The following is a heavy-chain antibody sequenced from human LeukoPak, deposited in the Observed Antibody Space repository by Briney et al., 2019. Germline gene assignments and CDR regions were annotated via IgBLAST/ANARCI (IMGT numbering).Heavy chain of an antibody. CDR3: ARGQIETYYDFWSGYYTAPNFDY. Sequence: VKVSCKASGYTFTSYGISWVRQAPGQGLEWMGWISAYNGNTNYVQKLQDRVTMTTDTSTSTAYMELRSLRSDDTAVYYCARGQIETYYDFWSGYYTAPNFDYWGQGTLVTVSS. CDR2: ISAYNGNT. CDR1: GYTFTSYG. J-gene: IGHJ4*02. D-gene: IGHD3-3*01. V-gene: IGHV1-18*01.